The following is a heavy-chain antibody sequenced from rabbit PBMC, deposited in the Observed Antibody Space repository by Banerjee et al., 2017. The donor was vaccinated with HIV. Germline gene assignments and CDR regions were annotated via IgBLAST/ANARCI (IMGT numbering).Heavy chain of an antibody. J-gene: IGHJ2*01. V-gene: IGHV1S47*01. D-gene: IGHD8-1*01. CDR1: GFDFSSNA. CDR2: IYNGDGST. CDR3: ARDLGVGSSYYRDALDP. Sequence: QQQLEESGGGLVQPEGSLTLTCKASGFDFSSNAMCWVRQAPGKGPEWIACIYNGDGSTYYASWAKGRFTISKTSSTMVTLQMTSLTAADTATYFCARDLGVGSSYYRDALDPWGPGTLVTVS.